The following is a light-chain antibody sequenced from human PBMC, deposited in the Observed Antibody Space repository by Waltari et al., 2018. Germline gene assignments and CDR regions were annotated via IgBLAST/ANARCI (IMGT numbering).Light chain of an antibody. J-gene: IGKJ3*01. CDR3: QQFNTYPIL. V-gene: IGKV1-5*03. Sequence: DIQMTQSPSTLSASVGDRVTITCRASHSISTWLAWYQQKPGKAPTLLISEASSLENGVPSRVSGSGSGTEFTLTISSLQPDDFATYYCQQFNTYPILFGRGTKVDIK. CDR1: HSISTW. CDR2: EAS.